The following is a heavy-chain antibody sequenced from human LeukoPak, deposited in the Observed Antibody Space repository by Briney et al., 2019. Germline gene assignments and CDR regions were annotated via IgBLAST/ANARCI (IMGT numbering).Heavy chain of an antibody. J-gene: IGHJ4*02. V-gene: IGHV4-59*01. CDR1: GGSFSGYY. Sequence: PSETLSLTCAVYGGSFSGYYWSWIRQPPGKGLEWIGYIYYSGSTNYNPSLKSRVTISVDTSKNQFSLKLSSVTAADTAVYYCARASSYGPGDFDYWGQGTLVTVSS. D-gene: IGHD3-10*01. CDR3: ARASSYGPGDFDY. CDR2: IYYSGST.